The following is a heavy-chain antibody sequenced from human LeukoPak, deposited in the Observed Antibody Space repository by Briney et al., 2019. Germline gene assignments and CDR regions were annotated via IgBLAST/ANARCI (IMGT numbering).Heavy chain of an antibody. V-gene: IGHV3-23*01. CDR3: ARASSVLRYFDWLPGPFDY. D-gene: IGHD3-9*01. CDR1: GFTFRSHA. CDR2: IYENGGTT. J-gene: IGHJ4*02. Sequence: GGSLRLSCVGSGFTFRSHAMSWVRQAPEKGLEFVSGIYENGGTTYYADSVKGRFTISRDNSKNTLYLQMNSLRAEDTAVYYCARASSVLRYFDWLPGPFDYWGQGTLVTVSS.